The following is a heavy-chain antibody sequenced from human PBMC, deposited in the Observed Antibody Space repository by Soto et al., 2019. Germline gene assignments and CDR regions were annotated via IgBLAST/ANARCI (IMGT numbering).Heavy chain of an antibody. Sequence: EVQVLESGGGLVQPGGSLRLSCAASGFNFNTYAMSWVRQAPGKGLEWVSSISSSSSYIYYADSVKGRFTISRDNAKNSLYLQMNSLRAEDTAVYYCAGSIAAHNWFDPWGQGTLVTVSS. V-gene: IGHV3-21*01. CDR3: AGSIAAHNWFDP. D-gene: IGHD6-6*01. CDR2: ISSSSSYI. CDR1: GFNFNTYA. J-gene: IGHJ5*02.